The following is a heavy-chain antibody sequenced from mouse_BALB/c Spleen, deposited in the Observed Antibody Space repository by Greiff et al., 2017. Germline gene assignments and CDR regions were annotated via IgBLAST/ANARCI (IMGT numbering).Heavy chain of an antibody. Sequence: VLLQQSGAELVKPGASFKLSCTASGFNFNDIYMHWVKQRPEQGLEWIGRIDPANGNTKYAPKFQGKATITAAKSSHTVYLQLSSLTSEATAVFYGGRPIYGSSYGAMDYRGQGTSVTVSS. J-gene: IGHJ4*01. CDR1: GFNFNDIY. CDR2: IDPANGNT. CDR3: GRPIYGSSYGAMDY. D-gene: IGHD1-1*01. V-gene: IGHV14-3*02.